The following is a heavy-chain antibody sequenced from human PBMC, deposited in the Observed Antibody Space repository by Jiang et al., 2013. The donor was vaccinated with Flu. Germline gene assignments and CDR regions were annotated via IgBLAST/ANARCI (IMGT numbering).Heavy chain of an antibody. CDR3: ARDFTGTFQFDY. J-gene: IGHJ4*02. CDR2: IWYDGSNK. Sequence: PGKGLEWVAVIWYDGSNKYYADSVKGRFTISRDNSKNTLYLQMNSLRAEDTAVYYCARDFTGTFQFDYWGQGTLVTVSS. V-gene: IGHV3-33*01. D-gene: IGHD1-1*01.